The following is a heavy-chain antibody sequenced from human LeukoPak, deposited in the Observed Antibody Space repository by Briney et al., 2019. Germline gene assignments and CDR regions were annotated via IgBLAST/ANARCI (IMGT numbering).Heavy chain of an antibody. D-gene: IGHD6-19*01. CDR2: IYYSGST. CDR3: ARYLRLYGYSSSFDP. J-gene: IGHJ5*02. Sequence: SETLSLTCTVSGGSISSYYWSWIRQPPGKGLEWIGYIYYSGSTNYNPSLKSRVTISVDTSKNQFSLKLSSVTAADTAVYYCARYLRLYGYSSSFDPWGQGTLVTVSS. CDR1: GGSISSYY. V-gene: IGHV4-59*12.